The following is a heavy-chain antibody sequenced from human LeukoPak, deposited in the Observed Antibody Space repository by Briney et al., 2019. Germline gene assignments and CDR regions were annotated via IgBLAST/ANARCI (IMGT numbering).Heavy chain of an antibody. D-gene: IGHD5-18*01. Sequence: SVKVSCKASGGTFSSYAISWVRQAPGQGLEWMGGIIPIFVTANYAQKFQGRVTITADESTSTAYMELSSLRSEDTAVYYCARVKGEEDTAMVDSYAFDIWGQGTMVTVSS. CDR3: ARVKGEEDTAMVDSYAFDI. V-gene: IGHV1-69*13. CDR1: GGTFSSYA. J-gene: IGHJ3*02. CDR2: IIPIFVTA.